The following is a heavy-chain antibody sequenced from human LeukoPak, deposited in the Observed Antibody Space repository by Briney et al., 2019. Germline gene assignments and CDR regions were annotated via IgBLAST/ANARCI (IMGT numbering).Heavy chain of an antibody. CDR3: ARIYFYYYYYMDV. Sequence: SETLSLTCTVSGYSISSGYYWGWIRQPPGKGLEWIGSIYHSGRTFYNPSLKSRVTISVDTSKNQFSLKLSSVTAADTAVYYCARIYFYYYYYMDVWGKGTTVTISS. CDR1: GYSISSGYY. V-gene: IGHV4-38-2*02. CDR2: IYHSGRT. J-gene: IGHJ6*03.